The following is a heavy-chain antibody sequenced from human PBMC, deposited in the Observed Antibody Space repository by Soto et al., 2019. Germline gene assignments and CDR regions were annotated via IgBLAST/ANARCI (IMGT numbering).Heavy chain of an antibody. Sequence: VQLVESGGGLVQPGGSLRLSCAASGFTFRTYWLSWVRQVPGKGLEWVANINLDGSEKNYVDSVKGRFTISRDNARNSLYLQMSSPRAEDTALYYCARDGSTSWYSYDYHGMDVWGQGTTVTVSS. J-gene: IGHJ6*02. CDR2: INLDGSEK. V-gene: IGHV3-7*05. CDR1: GFTFRTYW. CDR3: ARDGSTSWYSYDYHGMDV. D-gene: IGHD5-18*01.